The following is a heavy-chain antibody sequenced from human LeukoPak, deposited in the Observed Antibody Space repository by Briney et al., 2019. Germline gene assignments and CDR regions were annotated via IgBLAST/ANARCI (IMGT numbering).Heavy chain of an antibody. CDR2: IYPGDSDT. Sequence: GESLKISCKGSGYSFTSYWIGWVRQMPGKGLEWMGIIYPGDSDTTYSPSFQGQVTISADKSISTAYLQWTSLKASDTAMYYCARHLSYCSGGSCSYYFDYWGQGTLVTVSS. D-gene: IGHD2-15*01. CDR1: GYSFTSYW. V-gene: IGHV5-51*01. J-gene: IGHJ4*02. CDR3: ARHLSYCSGGSCSYYFDY.